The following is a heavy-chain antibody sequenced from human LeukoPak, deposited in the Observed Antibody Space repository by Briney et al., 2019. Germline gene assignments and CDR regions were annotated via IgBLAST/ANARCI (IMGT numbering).Heavy chain of an antibody. CDR1: GYTFTSYD. CDR2: MNPNSGNT. CDR3: ARVTGGRYCSTTSCYMRGWFDP. V-gene: IGHV1-8*03. D-gene: IGHD2-2*02. J-gene: IGHJ5*02. Sequence: GASVKVSCKASGYTFTSYDINWVRQATGQGLEWTGWMNPNSGNTAYAQKFQGRVTITRNTSISTAYMELSSLRSEDTAVYYCARVTGGRYCSTTSCYMRGWFDPWGQGTLVTVSS.